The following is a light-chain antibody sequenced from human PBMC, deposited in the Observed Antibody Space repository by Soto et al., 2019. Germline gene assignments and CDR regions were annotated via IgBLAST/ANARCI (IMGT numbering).Light chain of an antibody. CDR1: SSNIGSNT. J-gene: IGLJ3*02. Sequence: QSVLTQPLSASGTPGQRVTISCSGSSSNIGSNTVNWYQQLPGTAPKLLIYSNNQRPSGVPDRFSGSKSGTSASLAISGLQSKDEADYYCAAWDDSLNAWVFGGGTQLTVL. CDR3: AAWDDSLNAWV. V-gene: IGLV1-44*01. CDR2: SNN.